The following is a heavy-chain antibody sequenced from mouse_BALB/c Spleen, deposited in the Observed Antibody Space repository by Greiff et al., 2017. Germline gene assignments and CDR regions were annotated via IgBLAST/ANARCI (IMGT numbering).Heavy chain of an antibody. J-gene: IGHJ3*01. CDR3: AREDYDRFAY. CDR2: INPYNGDT. CDR1: GYSFTGYF. Sequence: DVQLQESGPELVKPGASVKISCKASGYSFTGYFMNWVMQSHGKSLEWIGRINPYNGDTFYNQKFKGKATLTVDKSSSTAHMELRSLASEDSAVYYCAREDYDRFAYWGQGTLVTVSA. D-gene: IGHD2-4*01. V-gene: IGHV1-20*02.